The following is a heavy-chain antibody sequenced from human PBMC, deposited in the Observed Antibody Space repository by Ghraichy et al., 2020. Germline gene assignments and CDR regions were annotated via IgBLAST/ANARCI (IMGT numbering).Heavy chain of an antibody. J-gene: IGHJ6*02. Sequence: GESLNISCAASGFTFSAYGMHWVRQAPGKGLEWVAAIWSGGSEIYYADSVKGRFTISRDNSKNTLYLQMNSLRAEDTAVYYCVRDYHSKSGGDYYDMDDWGQGPTVTVSS. CDR3: VRDYHSKSGGDYYDMDD. V-gene: IGHV3-33*01. CDR1: GFTFSAYG. D-gene: IGHD3-16*01. CDR2: IWSGGSEI.